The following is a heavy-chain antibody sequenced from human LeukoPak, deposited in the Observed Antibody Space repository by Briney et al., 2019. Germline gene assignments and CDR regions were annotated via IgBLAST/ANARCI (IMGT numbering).Heavy chain of an antibody. V-gene: IGHV3-30-3*01. CDR2: ISYDGSNK. CDR1: GFTFSSYA. CDR3: ARLDLMTSRRITMVRGAYRFDY. D-gene: IGHD3-10*01. J-gene: IGHJ4*02. Sequence: PGRSLRLSCAASGFTFSSYAMHWVRQAPGKGLEWVAVISYDGSNKYYADSVKGRFTISRDNSKNTLYLQMNSLRAEDTAVYYCARLDLMTSRRITMVRGAYRFDYWGQGTLVTVSS.